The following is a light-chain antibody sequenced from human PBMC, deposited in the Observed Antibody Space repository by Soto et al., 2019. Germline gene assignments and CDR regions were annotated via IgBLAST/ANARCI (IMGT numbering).Light chain of an antibody. J-gene: IGKJ2*01. Sequence: AIQITHYPYSLSASVGDRGTISSRASQGIGNALGWYQQKPGKPPKVLIYGASNLQSGVPPRFSGSGSVTDFTLTISSLQPEDFATYYCPLGYTTPYTFCHRSKVDIK. CDR3: PLGYTTPYT. V-gene: IGKV1-6*01. CDR1: QGIGNA. CDR2: GAS.